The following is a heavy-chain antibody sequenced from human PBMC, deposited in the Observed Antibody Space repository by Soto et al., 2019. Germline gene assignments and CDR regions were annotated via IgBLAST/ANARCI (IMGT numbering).Heavy chain of an antibody. V-gene: IGHV3-21*01. J-gene: IGHJ4*02. CDR3: ATAVNYRFDN. D-gene: IGHD1-7*01. Sequence: GGSLRLSFAASGFTLSRYSMNWVRQAPGKGLEWVSSISSSSSYIYYADSVKGRFTISRDNAKNTLYLQMNILRVEDTAVYFCATAVNYRFDNWGLGTLVTVSS. CDR1: GFTLSRYS. CDR2: ISSSSSYI.